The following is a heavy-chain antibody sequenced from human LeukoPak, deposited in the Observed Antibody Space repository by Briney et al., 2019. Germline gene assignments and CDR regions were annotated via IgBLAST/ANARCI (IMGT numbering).Heavy chain of an antibody. J-gene: IGHJ3*02. CDR2: ITPNCGGT. V-gene: IGHV1-2*02. Sequence: ASVKVLCRASGYTLTRYYMHWVRQPPGQGREGMGGITPNCGGTNYTQKFHGRVTMTRDTSISTAYMELSRLRSDDTAVYYCARVPLYYYDSSGYYYGLVGAFDIWGQGTMVTVSS. D-gene: IGHD3-22*01. CDR1: GYTLTRYY. CDR3: ARVPLYYYDSSGYYYGLVGAFDI.